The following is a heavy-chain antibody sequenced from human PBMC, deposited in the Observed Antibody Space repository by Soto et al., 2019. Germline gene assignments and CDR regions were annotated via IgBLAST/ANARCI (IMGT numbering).Heavy chain of an antibody. CDR2: IDPEDGET. CDR3: APYPSRTASHMSHFGTDV. J-gene: IGHJ6*02. Sequence: QLVQSGAEVKKPGASVRISCRVLGFTLTHYYIHWVQQAPGKGLEWMGFIDPEDGETFYRDKFQGRITVTADTSSDTVYMELSSLRSDDSAVYFCAPYPSRTASHMSHFGTDVWGQGTAVTVSS. CDR1: GFTLTHYY. D-gene: IGHD2-21*01. V-gene: IGHV1-69-2*01.